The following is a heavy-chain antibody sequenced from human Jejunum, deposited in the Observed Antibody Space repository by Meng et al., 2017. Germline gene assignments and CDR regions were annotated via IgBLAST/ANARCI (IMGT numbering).Heavy chain of an antibody. CDR3: AKEGYRTSWYLHFDH. CDR2: ISESDGSR. CDR1: GLTFSSYA. J-gene: IGHJ4*02. Sequence: GESLKISCAASGLTFSSYAMTCVRQAPGKGLEWVSTISESDGSRYYADSVRGRFTISRDNSKNTLYLQMNSLRAEDTAVYYCAKEGYRTSWYLHFDHWGQGTLVTVSS. V-gene: IGHV3-23*01. D-gene: IGHD6-13*01.